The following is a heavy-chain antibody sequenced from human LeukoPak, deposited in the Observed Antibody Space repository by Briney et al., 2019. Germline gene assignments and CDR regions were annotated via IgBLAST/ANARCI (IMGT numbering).Heavy chain of an antibody. V-gene: IGHV4-59*08. CDR1: GGSITSYY. D-gene: IGHD4/OR15-4a*01. J-gene: IGHJ4*02. Sequence: SETLSLTCTVSGGSITSYYWSWIRQPPGKGLELIGYIYYGGSTNYNPSLKSRVTISVDTSKNQFSLTLTSVTAADTAVYYCARQDYGDHLFDYWGQGTLVTVSS. CDR2: IYYGGST. CDR3: ARQDYGDHLFDY.